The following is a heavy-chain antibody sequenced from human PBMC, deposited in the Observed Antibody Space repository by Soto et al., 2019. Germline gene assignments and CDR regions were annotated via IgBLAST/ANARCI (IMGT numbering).Heavy chain of an antibody. J-gene: IGHJ4*02. Sequence: QVKLQESGPGLVKPSQSLSLTCTVSGGSFSSGGYYWTWIRQHPGEGLGWIGYIYYRGTTYYNPSLSSRVTISSDKSKNQFSLGLMSVSAADVPGYFCARGAVVTSFGAVITGTFFEFWGQVTLV. CDR3: ARGAVVTSFGAVITGTFFEF. V-gene: IGHV4-31*03. CDR2: IYYRGTT. D-gene: IGHD3-3*01. CDR1: GGSFSSGGYY.